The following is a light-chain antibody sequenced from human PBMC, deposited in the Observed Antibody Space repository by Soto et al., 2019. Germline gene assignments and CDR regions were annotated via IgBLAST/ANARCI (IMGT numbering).Light chain of an antibody. V-gene: IGKV1-39*01. CDR2: AAA. Sequence: DIQMTQSPSSLSASVGARVTITCRASQTIDSFLSWYQQKPGKAPKLLIYAAASLQTGVPSRFSGGGSGTHFTLTINSLQPEDFATYYCQQSRNFPRTFGQGTRVEI. CDR3: QQSRNFPRT. J-gene: IGKJ5*01. CDR1: QTIDSF.